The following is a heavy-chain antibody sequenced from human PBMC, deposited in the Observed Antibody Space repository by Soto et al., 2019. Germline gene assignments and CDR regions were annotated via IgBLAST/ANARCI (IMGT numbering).Heavy chain of an antibody. CDR2: VKEDGSEL. CDR3: ARDIGFDYVN. CDR1: GFNVMSYW. Sequence: GGTLRLSCAVSGFNVMSYWMSWVRQAPGKGLEWVASVKEDGSELYYLHSVRGRFSMTRDSAGNALHLTMNYLSAEDTGVYFCARDIGFDYVNWGQGIPVTVSS. J-gene: IGHJ4*02. D-gene: IGHD3-16*01. V-gene: IGHV3-7*01.